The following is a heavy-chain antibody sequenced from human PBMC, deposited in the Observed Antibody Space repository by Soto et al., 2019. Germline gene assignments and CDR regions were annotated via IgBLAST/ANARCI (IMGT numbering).Heavy chain of an antibody. D-gene: IGHD5-18*01. CDR2: IYYSGST. V-gene: IGHV4-59*01. Sequence: ASETLSLTCTVSGGSISSYYWSWIRQPPGKGLEWIGYIYYSGSTNYNPSLKSRVTISVDTSKNQFSLKLSSVTAADTAVYYCASSAAMVPYYYYYGMDVWGQGTTVTVS. J-gene: IGHJ6*02. CDR3: ASSAAMVPYYYYYGMDV. CDR1: GGSISSYY.